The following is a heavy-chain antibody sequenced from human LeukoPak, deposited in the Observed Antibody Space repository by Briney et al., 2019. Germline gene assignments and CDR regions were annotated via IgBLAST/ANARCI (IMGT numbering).Heavy chain of an antibody. CDR3: ARDKGSSWYDY. CDR1: GFTFSSYS. CDR2: ISSSSSSYI. J-gene: IGHJ4*02. V-gene: IGHV3-21*01. Sequence: GGSLRLSCAASGFTFSSYSMNWVRQAPGKGLEWVSSISSSSSSYIYYADSVKGRFTISRDNAKNSLYLQMNSLRAEDTAVYYCARDKGSSWYDYWGQGTLVTVSS. D-gene: IGHD6-13*01.